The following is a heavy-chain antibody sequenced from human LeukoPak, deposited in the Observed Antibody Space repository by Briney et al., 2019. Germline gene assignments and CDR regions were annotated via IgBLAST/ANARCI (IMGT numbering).Heavy chain of an antibody. J-gene: IGHJ4*02. CDR3: ARDGGSYTGIGY. CDR2: IYYSGST. V-gene: IGHV4-39*07. Sequence: SETLSLTCTVSGGSISSSSYYWGWIRQPPGKGLEWIGSIYYSGSTYYNPSLKSRVTISVDTSKNQFSLKLSSVTAADTAVYYCARDGGSYTGIGYWGQGTLVTVSS. D-gene: IGHD1-26*01. CDR1: GGSISSSSYY.